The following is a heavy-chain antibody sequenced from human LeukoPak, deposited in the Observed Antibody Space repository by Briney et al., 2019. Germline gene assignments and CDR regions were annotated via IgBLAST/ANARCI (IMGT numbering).Heavy chain of an antibody. CDR1: EFTFSSYA. V-gene: IGHV3-30-3*01. J-gene: IGHJ3*02. D-gene: IGHD3-10*01. CDR3: ARGYYGDPFDI. CDR2: ISSDGSNK. Sequence: GGFLRLSCAASEFTFSSYAMHWVRQAPGKGLEWVAVISSDGSNKYYTDSVKGRFTISRDNSKNTLYLQMNSLRAEDTAVYYCARGYYGDPFDIWGQGTMVTVSS.